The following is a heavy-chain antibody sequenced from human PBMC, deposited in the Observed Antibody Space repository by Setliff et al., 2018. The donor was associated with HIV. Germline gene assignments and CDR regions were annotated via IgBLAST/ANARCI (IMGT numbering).Heavy chain of an antibody. V-gene: IGHV4-34*01. J-gene: IGHJ5*02. CDR2: INHSGST. CDR3: ARYRSKLDWFDP. CDR1: GGSITYYY. Sequence: PSETLSLTCTVSGGSITYYYWSWIRQPPGKGLEWIGEINHSGSTNYNPSLQSRVTISVDMSKTQFSLKLRSVTASDTAVYYCARYRSKLDWFDPWGQGILVTVSS. D-gene: IGHD1-26*01.